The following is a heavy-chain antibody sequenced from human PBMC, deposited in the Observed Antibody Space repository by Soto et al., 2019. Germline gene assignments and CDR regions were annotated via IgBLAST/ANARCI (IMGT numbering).Heavy chain of an antibody. V-gene: IGHV4-34*01. CDR1: GGSFSAYY. D-gene: IGHD6-13*01. Sequence: SETLSLTCTVSGGSFSAYYWSWIRQPPGRGLEWIGEINHNGNSNYNPALKSRVTISVDTSKNQFSLKLSSVTAADTAVYYCARGIIAADDYWGQGTLVTVSS. CDR2: INHNGNS. CDR3: ARGIIAADDY. J-gene: IGHJ4*02.